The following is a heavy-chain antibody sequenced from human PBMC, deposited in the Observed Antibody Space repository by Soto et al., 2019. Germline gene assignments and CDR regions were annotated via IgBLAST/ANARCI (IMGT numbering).Heavy chain of an antibody. CDR1: GGSISSGGYS. Sequence: SETLSLTCAVSGGSISSGGYSWSWIRQPPGQGLEWIGYICHSGNTYYNPSLKSRVTTSLDRSKNQFSLNLSSVTAADTAVYYCARFWFGKISGFDPWGKGTLVTVSS. J-gene: IGHJ5*02. D-gene: IGHD3-10*01. CDR2: ICHSGNT. CDR3: ARFWFGKISGFDP. V-gene: IGHV4-30-2*01.